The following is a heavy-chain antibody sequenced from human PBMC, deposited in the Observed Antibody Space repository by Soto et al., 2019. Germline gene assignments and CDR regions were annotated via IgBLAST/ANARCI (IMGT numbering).Heavy chain of an antibody. CDR1: VGSISSGDYY. CDR3: AREMAHSGSYGMDV. V-gene: IGHV4-30-4*01. J-gene: IGHJ6*02. D-gene: IGHD1-26*01. CDR2: IYYSGST. Sequence: SQTLSLTCTVSVGSISSGDYYWSWIRQPPGKGLEWIGYIYYSGSTNYNPSLKSRVTISVDTSKNQFSLKLSSVTAEDTAVYYCAREMAHSGSYGMDVWGQGTTVTVSS.